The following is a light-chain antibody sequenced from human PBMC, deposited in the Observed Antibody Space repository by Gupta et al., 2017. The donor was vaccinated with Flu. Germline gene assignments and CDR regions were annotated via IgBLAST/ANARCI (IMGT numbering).Light chain of an antibody. CDR1: GIGNF. V-gene: IGKV1-16*02. CDR3: QQYNTFPLN. J-gene: IGKJ4*01. CDR2: SAS. Sequence: GIGNFLAWIQQRPGKAPKSLIHSASTLQSGVSSNFSGSGSGTDFTLIIVSLRPEDVATYYCQQYNTFPLNFGGGPKVNIK.